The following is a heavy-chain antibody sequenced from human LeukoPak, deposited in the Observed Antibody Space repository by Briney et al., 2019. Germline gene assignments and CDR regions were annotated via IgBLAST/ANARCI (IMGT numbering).Heavy chain of an antibody. CDR3: ASPTGYSSSPFDY. Sequence: GGSLRPSCAASGFTFSDYYMSWIRQAPGKGLEWVSYISSSGSTIYYADSVKGRFTISRDNAKNSLYLQMNSLRAEDTAVYYCASPTGYSSSPFDYWGQGTLVTVSS. V-gene: IGHV3-11*04. CDR2: ISSSGSTI. CDR1: GFTFSDYY. D-gene: IGHD6-6*01. J-gene: IGHJ4*02.